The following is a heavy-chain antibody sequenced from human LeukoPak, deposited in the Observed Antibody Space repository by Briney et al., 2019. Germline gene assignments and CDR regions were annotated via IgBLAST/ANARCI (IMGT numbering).Heavy chain of an antibody. D-gene: IGHD6-19*01. CDR2: IRYDGSNK. V-gene: IGHV3-30*02. CDR1: GFTFSSYG. CDR3: AKDQEIAVAGTVDY. Sequence: GGSLRLSCAASGFTFSSYGMHWVRQAPGKGLEWVAFIRYDGSNKYYAASVKGRFTISRDNSKNTLYLQMNSLRAEDTAVYYCAKDQEIAVAGTVDYWGQGTLVTVSS. J-gene: IGHJ4*02.